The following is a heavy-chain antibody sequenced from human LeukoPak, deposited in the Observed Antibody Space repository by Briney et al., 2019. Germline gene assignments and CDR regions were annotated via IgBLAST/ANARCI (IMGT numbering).Heavy chain of an antibody. J-gene: IGHJ4*02. CDR2: IGSTSSDR. CDR1: GFTFSTYT. Sequence: PGGSLRLSCAASGFTFSTYTMNWVRQAPGKGLEWVSSIGSTSSDRYYADSVKGRFTISRDNAENSLYLQMNSLRAEDTAVYYCASRAGYTGSWSAFDYWGQGTLVTVSS. CDR3: ASRAGYTGSWSAFDY. V-gene: IGHV3-21*04. D-gene: IGHD6-13*01.